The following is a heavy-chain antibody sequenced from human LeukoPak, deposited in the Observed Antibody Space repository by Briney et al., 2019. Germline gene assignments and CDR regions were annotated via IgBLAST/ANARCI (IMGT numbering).Heavy chain of an antibody. Sequence: ASVKVSCKASAYTFINYHINWVRQATGQGLEWMGWMNPNNGDSGYAQKFQGRVTITRDTSISTSYMELRSLRSDDTAVYFCARTTSFTASGYDYWGQGTLVTVSS. D-gene: IGHD6-25*01. J-gene: IGHJ4*02. V-gene: IGHV1-8*03. CDR1: AYTFINYH. CDR2: MNPNNGDS. CDR3: ARTTSFTASGYDY.